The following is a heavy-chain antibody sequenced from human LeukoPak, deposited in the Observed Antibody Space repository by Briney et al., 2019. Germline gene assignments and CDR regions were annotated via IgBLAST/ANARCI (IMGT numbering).Heavy chain of an antibody. Sequence: PSETLSLTCTVSGGSISSDYWSWMRQPPGKGLEWIAFLHYSGTINYNPSLKSRVTISVDTSKSQFSLRLNSVTAADAAAYFCARGQLRTAQDHWGQGTLVTVSS. J-gene: IGHJ4*02. D-gene: IGHD1-1*01. CDR2: LHYSGTI. V-gene: IGHV4-59*01. CDR3: ARGQLRTAQDH. CDR1: GGSISSDY.